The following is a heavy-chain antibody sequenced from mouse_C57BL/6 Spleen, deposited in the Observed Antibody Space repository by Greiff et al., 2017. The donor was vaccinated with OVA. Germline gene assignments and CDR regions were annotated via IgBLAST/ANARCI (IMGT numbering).Heavy chain of an antibody. CDR3: AREGITTVVAPAY. Sequence: QVQLQQPGTELVKPGASVKLSCKASGYTFASYWMHWVKQRPGQGLEWIGNINPSNGGTNYNEKFKSKATLTVDKSSSTAYMQLSSLTSEDSAVYYCAREGITTVVAPAYWGQGTLVTVSA. CDR2: INPSNGGT. V-gene: IGHV1-53*01. J-gene: IGHJ3*01. CDR1: GYTFASYW. D-gene: IGHD1-1*01.